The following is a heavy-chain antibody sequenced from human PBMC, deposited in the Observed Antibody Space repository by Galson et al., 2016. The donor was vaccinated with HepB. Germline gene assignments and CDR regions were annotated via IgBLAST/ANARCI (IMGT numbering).Heavy chain of an antibody. V-gene: IGHV4-39*01. J-gene: IGHJ4*02. CDR1: GDSVSSRGSY. Sequence: ETLSLTCKVSGDSVSSRGSYWGWIRRPPGKGLEWIGTIYNIDSTYYYPSLKSRVTFSVDQSKNELSLKLRFVTAADSGVYYGARPSSWEQIDSWGQGTLVTVSS. CDR2: IYNIDST. CDR3: ARPSSWEQIDS. D-gene: IGHD6-13*01.